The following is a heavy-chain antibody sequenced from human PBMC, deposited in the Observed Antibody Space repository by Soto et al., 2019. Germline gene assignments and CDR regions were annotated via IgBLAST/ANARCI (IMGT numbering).Heavy chain of an antibody. CDR1: GGTFSSYA. V-gene: IGHV1-69*01. D-gene: IGHD6-25*01. Sequence: QVQLVQSGAEVKKPGSSVKVSCKASGGTFSSYAISWVRQAPGQGLEWMGGIIPIFGTANYAQKFQGRVRITEDESTSTAYMEMSSLRSEDTAVDSCSRGVWDRDGGGLPDGSDYYYGMDVWGQGTTVTVSS. J-gene: IGHJ6*02. CDR3: SRGVWDRDGGGLPDGSDYYYGMDV. CDR2: IIPIFGTA.